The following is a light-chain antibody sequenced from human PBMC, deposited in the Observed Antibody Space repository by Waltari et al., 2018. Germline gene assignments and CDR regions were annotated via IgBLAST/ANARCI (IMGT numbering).Light chain of an antibody. J-gene: IGLJ3*02. Sequence: QSVLTQPPSVSEAPGQRVSISCSGSSSNIGNNAVSWYRQVPGQAPNLLIFYDNRVQSEISAHFRGAKSGPLASLVISGLQSGDEAHYYCASGYDSLNGWVFGGGTKVTVL. CDR1: SSNIGNNA. CDR3: ASGYDSLNGWV. CDR2: YDN. V-gene: IGLV1-36*01.